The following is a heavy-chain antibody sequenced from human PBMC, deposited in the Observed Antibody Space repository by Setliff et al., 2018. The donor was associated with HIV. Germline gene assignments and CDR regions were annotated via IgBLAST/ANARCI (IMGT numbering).Heavy chain of an antibody. Sequence: GGSLRLSCAASGFTFSTYPMSWVRQAPGKGLEWISGISGCGSGSGTDYVDSVKGRFTISRDNSKNTLYLQLNSLRPEDTAIYYCAKHECCGGCYYYMDVWGKGTTVTVSS. CDR1: GFTFSTYP. CDR2: ISGCGSGSGT. J-gene: IGHJ6*03. D-gene: IGHD2-21*01. V-gene: IGHV3-23*01. CDR3: AKHECCGGCYYYMDV.